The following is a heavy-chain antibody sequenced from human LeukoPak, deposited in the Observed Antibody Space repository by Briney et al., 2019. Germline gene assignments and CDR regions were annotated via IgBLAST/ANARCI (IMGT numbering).Heavy chain of an antibody. CDR3: AREFEVAGLAMDV. J-gene: IGHJ6*04. Sequence: PGGSLRLSCAASGLTDSSNYMSWVRQAPGKGLEWVSVIYSGGSTYYAESVKGRFTISRDNSKNTLYLQMKGLRAEDTAVYYCAREFEVAGLAMDVWGKGTTVTVSS. D-gene: IGHD6-19*01. V-gene: IGHV3-53*01. CDR2: IYSGGST. CDR1: GLTDSSNY.